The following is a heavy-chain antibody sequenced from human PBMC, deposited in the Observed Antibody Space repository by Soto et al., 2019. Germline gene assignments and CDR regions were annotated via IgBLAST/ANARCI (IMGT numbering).Heavy chain of an antibody. CDR2: INPNSGGT. Sequence: GASVKVSCKASGYTFTGYYMHWVRQAPGQGLEWMGWINPNSGGTNYAQKFQGWVTMTRDTSISTAYMELSRLRSDDTAVYYCARDRIAARRGDAFDIWGQGTMVTVSS. D-gene: IGHD6-6*01. CDR1: GYTFTGYY. V-gene: IGHV1-2*04. J-gene: IGHJ3*02. CDR3: ARDRIAARRGDAFDI.